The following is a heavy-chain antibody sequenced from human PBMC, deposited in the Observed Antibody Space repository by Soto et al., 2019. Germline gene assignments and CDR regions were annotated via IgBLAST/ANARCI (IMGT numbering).Heavy chain of an antibody. CDR1: GFTFSSYS. D-gene: IGHD3-3*02. V-gene: IGHV3-48*02. J-gene: IGHJ3*02. CDR3: ATNDGLVEMATIRIFPDAFDI. CDR2: ISSSSSTI. Sequence: EVHLLESGGGLVQRGGSLRLSCAASGFTFSSYSMNWVRQAPGKGLEWVSYISSSSSTIYYADSVKGRFTISRDNAKNSLYLQMNSLRDEDTAVYYCATNDGLVEMATIRIFPDAFDIWGQGTMVTVSS.